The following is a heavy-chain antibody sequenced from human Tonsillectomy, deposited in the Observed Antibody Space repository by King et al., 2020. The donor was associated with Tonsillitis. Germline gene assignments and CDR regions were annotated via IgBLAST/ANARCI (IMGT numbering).Heavy chain of an antibody. V-gene: IGHV1-69*09. D-gene: IGHD2/OR15-2a*01. J-gene: IGHJ4*02. CDR1: GGIVGNQA. CDR3: TKEHANSGKQCVQIILFILKNVVSHNLSSILLTKTRQKYCRQGVSRLFGY. CDR2: IIPLPSIP. Sequence: QLVQSGAEVRKPGASVRVSCKPSGGIVGNQAISWVRQAPGQGFEWMGRIIPLPSIPNYAQKFRNRVTISADKSSMTVYLDLNSLTSADTAGYYCTKEHANSGKQCVQIILFILKNVVSHNLSSILLTKTRQKYCRQGVSRLFGYWGQG.